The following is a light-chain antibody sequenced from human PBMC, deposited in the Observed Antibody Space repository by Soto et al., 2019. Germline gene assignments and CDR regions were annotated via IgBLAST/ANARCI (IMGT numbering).Light chain of an antibody. CDR2: GAS. CDR1: QSVSSSY. V-gene: IGKV3-20*01. Sequence: IVLTLSAGTLSLSPGERATLSCRASQSVSSSYLAWYQQKPGQAPKLLIYGASSRATGIPDRFSGSGSGTNFTLTISRLEPEDFAVFYCQQYVNSPFTFGQGTKVDI. J-gene: IGKJ2*01. CDR3: QQYVNSPFT.